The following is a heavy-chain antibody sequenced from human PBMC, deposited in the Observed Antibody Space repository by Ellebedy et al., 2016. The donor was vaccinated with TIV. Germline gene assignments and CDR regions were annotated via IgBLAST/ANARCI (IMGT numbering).Heavy chain of an antibody. CDR1: GFTLSNSG. Sequence: GESLKISXAASGFTLSNSGMTWVRQAPGKGLEWVSYISISGTTLYYADSVRGRFTISRDNAKNSLYLRINSLRADDTAMYYCARVDRVSHAMDVWGQGTPVTVSS. D-gene: IGHD1-14*01. CDR2: ISISGTTL. V-gene: IGHV3-48*01. CDR3: ARVDRVSHAMDV. J-gene: IGHJ6*02.